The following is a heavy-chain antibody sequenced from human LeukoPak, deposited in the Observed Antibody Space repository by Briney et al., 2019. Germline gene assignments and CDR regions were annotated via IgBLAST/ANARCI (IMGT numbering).Heavy chain of an antibody. D-gene: IGHD1-26*01. CDR1: GGTFSSYA. CDR2: IIPIFGTA. Sequence: SVKVSCKASGGTFSSYAISWERQAPGQGLEWMGGIIPIFGTANCAQKFQGRVTITADESTSTAYMELSSLRSEDTAVYYCARHSGSYYYYYGMDVWGQGTTVTVSS. J-gene: IGHJ6*02. CDR3: ARHSGSYYYYYGMDV. V-gene: IGHV1-69*13.